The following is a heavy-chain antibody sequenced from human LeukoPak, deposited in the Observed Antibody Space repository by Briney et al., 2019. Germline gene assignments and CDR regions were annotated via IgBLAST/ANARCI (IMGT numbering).Heavy chain of an antibody. J-gene: IGHJ4*02. Sequence: KPGGSLRLSCAASGLTFSNYYMRWVRQAPGKGLEWVSSISGGGTTKYSADSVRGRFTVSSDNAKNSVFLYMNSLRAEDTAVYYCAIQITMIVVVPYFDDWGQGTLVTISS. V-gene: IGHV3-11*04. D-gene: IGHD3-22*01. CDR2: ISGGGTTK. CDR1: GLTFSNYY. CDR3: AIQITMIVVVPYFDD.